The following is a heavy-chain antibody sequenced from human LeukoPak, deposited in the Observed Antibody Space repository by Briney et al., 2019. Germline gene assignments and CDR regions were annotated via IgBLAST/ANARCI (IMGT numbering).Heavy chain of an antibody. Sequence: SETLSLTCTVSGGSISSYYWSWIRQPAGKGLEWIGRIYTSGSTNYNPSLKSRVTMSVDTSKNQFSLKLSSVTAADTAVYYCAREASYCSSTSCYTRQRPYYYYYMDVWGKGTTVTVSS. D-gene: IGHD2-2*02. J-gene: IGHJ6*03. CDR3: AREASYCSSTSCYTRQRPYYYYYMDV. CDR1: GGSISSYY. V-gene: IGHV4-4*07. CDR2: IYTSGST.